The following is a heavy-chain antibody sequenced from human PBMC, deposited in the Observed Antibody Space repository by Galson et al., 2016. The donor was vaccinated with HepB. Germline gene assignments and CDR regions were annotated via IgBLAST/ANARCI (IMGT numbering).Heavy chain of an antibody. CDR3: ADFNEWKPGDS. CDR2: LGPEEGEA. Sequence: SVKVSCKVSGDTLSELSIHWVRQAPGKGLEWMGGLGPEEGEAIYAQNFQGRVIITEDTSTDTAYMELSSLKSEDAAIYYCADFNEWKPGDSWGQGTLITVSS. V-gene: IGHV1-24*01. J-gene: IGHJ4*02. D-gene: IGHD1-26*01. CDR1: GDTLSELS.